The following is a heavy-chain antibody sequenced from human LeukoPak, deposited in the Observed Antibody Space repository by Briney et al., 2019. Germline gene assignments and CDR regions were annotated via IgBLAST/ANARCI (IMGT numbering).Heavy chain of an antibody. CDR1: GFTFSSYA. Sequence: PGGSLRLSCAASGFTFSSYAMSWVRQAPGKGLEWVSGFSVSDGRTFYADSVKGRFTISRDNSKNTLYLQMNSLRAEDTAVYYCARVGGDQVGYWGQGTLVTVSS. J-gene: IGHJ4*02. V-gene: IGHV3-23*01. CDR3: ARVGGDQVGY. D-gene: IGHD4-17*01. CDR2: FSVSDGRT.